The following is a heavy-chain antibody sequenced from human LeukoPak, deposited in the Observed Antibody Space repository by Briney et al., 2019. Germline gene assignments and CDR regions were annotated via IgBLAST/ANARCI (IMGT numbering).Heavy chain of an antibody. D-gene: IGHD6-13*01. CDR3: AKETAAGHFDY. V-gene: IGHV3-9*01. J-gene: IGHJ4*02. CDR2: ISWNSGSI. CDR1: GFTFDDYA. Sequence: PGRSLRLSCAASGFTFDDYAMHWVRQAPGKGLEWVSGISWNSGSIGYADSVKGRFTISRDNAKNSLYLQMNSLRAEDTALYYCAKETAAGHFDYWGQGTLVTVSS.